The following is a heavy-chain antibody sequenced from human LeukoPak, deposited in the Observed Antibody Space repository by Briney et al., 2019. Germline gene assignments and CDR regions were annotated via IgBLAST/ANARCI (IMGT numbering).Heavy chain of an antibody. CDR3: ARRQDWNDVLDY. CDR1: GGSFSGYY. CDR2: INYSGST. D-gene: IGHD1-1*01. V-gene: IGHV4-34*01. Sequence: SETLSLTCAVYGGSFSGYYWSWIRQPPGKGLEWIGEINYSGSTNYNPSLESRATISVDTSKNQFSLKLRSVTAADTAVYYRARRQDWNDVLDYWGQGTLVTVSS. J-gene: IGHJ4*02.